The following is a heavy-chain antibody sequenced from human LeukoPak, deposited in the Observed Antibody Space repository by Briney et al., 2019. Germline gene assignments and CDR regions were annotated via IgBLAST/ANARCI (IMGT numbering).Heavy chain of an antibody. CDR3: ARRTRYCSSTNCHPPDY. J-gene: IGHJ4*02. D-gene: IGHD2-2*01. CDR2: IKPGDSDT. CDR1: GFSFTSYW. Sequence: GESLKISCKGSGFSFTSYWIGWVRQMPGKGLEWMGIIKPGDSDTRYSPSFQDQVTISADKSISTAYLQGSSLKASDTAIYYCARRTRYCSSTNCHPPDYWGQGTLVTVSS. V-gene: IGHV5-51*01.